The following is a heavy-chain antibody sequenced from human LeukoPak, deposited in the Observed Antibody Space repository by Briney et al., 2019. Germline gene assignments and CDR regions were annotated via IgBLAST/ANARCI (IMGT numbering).Heavy chain of an antibody. CDR2: ISSSSNTI. D-gene: IGHD2-2*01. CDR3: APGYCTSTSCSHYFEH. V-gene: IGHV3-48*01. J-gene: IGHJ4*02. CDR1: GFTFNSCS. Sequence: GGSLRLSCAASGFTFNSCSMNWVRQAPGKGLEWVSYISSSSNTIYYADSVKGRFTISRDNAKNSLYLQLNSLRAEDTAVYYCAPGYCTSTSCSHYFEHWGQGTLVTVSS.